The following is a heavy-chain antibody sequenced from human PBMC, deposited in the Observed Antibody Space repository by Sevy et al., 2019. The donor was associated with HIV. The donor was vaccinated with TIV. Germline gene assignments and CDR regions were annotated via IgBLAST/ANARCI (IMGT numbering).Heavy chain of an antibody. Sequence: GGSLRLSCVASGFNFNIYSMSWVRQAPGKRLEWVSTLSFGCGRINHADSVQGRFTMSRDDSKKTVYLEMNSLRPEDTAVYYCAREGGTKPHDYWGQGTLVTVSS. J-gene: IGHJ4*02. V-gene: IGHV3-23*01. D-gene: IGHD2-8*01. CDR1: GFNFNIYS. CDR3: AREGGTKPHDY. CDR2: LSFGCGRI.